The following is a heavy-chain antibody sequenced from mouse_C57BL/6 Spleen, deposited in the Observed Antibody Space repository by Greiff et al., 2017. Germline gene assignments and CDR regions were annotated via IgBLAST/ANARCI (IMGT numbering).Heavy chain of an antibody. J-gene: IGHJ2*01. D-gene: IGHD2-5*01. CDR2: INPSTGGT. CDR1: GYSFTGYY. V-gene: IGHV1-42*01. CDR3: ARSYYSNYASYFDY. Sequence: VQLQQSGPELVKPGASVKISCKASGYSFTGYYMNWVKQSPEKSLEWIGEINPSTGGTTYNQKFKAKATLTVDKSSSTAYMQLKSLTSEDSAVYYCARSYYSNYASYFDYWGQGTTLTVSS.